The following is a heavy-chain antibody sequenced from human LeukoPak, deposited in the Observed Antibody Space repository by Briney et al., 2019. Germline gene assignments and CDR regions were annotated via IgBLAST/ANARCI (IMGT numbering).Heavy chain of an antibody. D-gene: IGHD3-3*01. J-gene: IGHJ4*02. CDR3: AKGRYDFWSGYGTFDY. Sequence: GGSLRLSCAASGFTFSSYAMHWVRQAPGKGLEWVAVISYDGSNKYYADSVKGRFTISRDNSKNTLYLQMNSLRAEDTAVYYCAKGRYDFWSGYGTFDYWGQGTLVTVSS. CDR1: GFTFSSYA. V-gene: IGHV3-30*04. CDR2: ISYDGSNK.